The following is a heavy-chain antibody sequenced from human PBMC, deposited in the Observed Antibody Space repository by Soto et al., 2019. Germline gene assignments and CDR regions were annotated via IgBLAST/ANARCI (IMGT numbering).Heavy chain of an antibody. CDR3: AKGQGYYYDASGYTFDY. CDR2: ISGSAINT. D-gene: IGHD3-22*01. Sequence: PGGSLRLSCAASGFTFSNYAMSWFRQAPGKGLEWVSAISGSAINTYYADSVRGRFTISRDNSKNTLYLQMNHLRAEDTAVYSCAKGQGYYYDASGYTFDYWGRGTLVTVSS. V-gene: IGHV3-23*01. J-gene: IGHJ4*02. CDR1: GFTFSNYA.